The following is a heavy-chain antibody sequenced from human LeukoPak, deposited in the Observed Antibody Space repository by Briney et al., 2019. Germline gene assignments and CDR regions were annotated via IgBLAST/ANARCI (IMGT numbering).Heavy chain of an antibody. CDR3: ARGPAGYN. D-gene: IGHD1-1*01. CDR1: GFPVSSNH. J-gene: IGHJ4*02. V-gene: IGHV3-53*01. Sequence: QPGGSLRLSCAASGFPVSSNHRSGVRPAPGRGLGWVSVIYSGGSTDYADTVKGRFTISRDNVKNTLYLQMNTLRAEDTAVYYGARGPAGYNWGQGTLVTVSS. CDR2: IYSGGST.